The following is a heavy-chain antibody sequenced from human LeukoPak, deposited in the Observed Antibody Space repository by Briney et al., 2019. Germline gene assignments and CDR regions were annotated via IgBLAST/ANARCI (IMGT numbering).Heavy chain of an antibody. V-gene: IGHV1-18*01. D-gene: IGHD3-10*01. CDR1: GCTFTSYG. CDR3: ARGGLTESVDY. CDR2: ISAYNGNT. Sequence: ASVKVSCKASGCTFTSYGISWVRQAPGQGLEWMGWISAYNGNTNYVQKLQGRVTMSTDTSTSTVYMELRSLRSDDTAVYYCARGGLTESVDYWGQGTLVTVSS. J-gene: IGHJ4*02.